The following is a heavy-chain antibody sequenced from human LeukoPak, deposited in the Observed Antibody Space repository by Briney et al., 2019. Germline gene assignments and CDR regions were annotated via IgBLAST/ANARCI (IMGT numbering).Heavy chain of an antibody. D-gene: IGHD6-6*01. CDR1: GFTVSSNY. CDR3: ASSSIAARLDY. V-gene: IGHV3-66*02. J-gene: IGHJ4*02. CDR2: IYSGGST. Sequence: GGSLRLSCAASGFTVSSNYMSWVRQAPGKGLEWVSVIYSGGSTYYADSVKGRFTISRDNSKNTLHLQMNSLRAEDTAVYYCASSSIAARLDYWGQGTLVTVSS.